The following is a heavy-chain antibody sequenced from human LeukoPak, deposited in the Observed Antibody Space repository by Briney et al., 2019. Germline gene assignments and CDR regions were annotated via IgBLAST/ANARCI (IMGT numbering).Heavy chain of an antibody. J-gene: IGHJ6*02. Sequence: GGPLRLSCAASGFTFSSYGMHWVRQAPGKGLEWVAVIWYDGSNKYYADSVKGRFTISRDNSKNTLYLQMNSLRAEDTAVYYCARDAGGGIAAAGSGVDGMDVWGQGTTVTVSS. CDR1: GFTFSSYG. V-gene: IGHV3-33*01. D-gene: IGHD6-13*01. CDR2: IWYDGSNK. CDR3: ARDAGGGIAAAGSGVDGMDV.